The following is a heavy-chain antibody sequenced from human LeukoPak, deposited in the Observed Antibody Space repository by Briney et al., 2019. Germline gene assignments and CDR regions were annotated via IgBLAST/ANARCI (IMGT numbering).Heavy chain of an antibody. CDR1: GGSISSYY. D-gene: IGHD3-16*01. CDR3: ARDGGWGQMGTYYFDY. CDR2: IHTSGST. Sequence: SETLSLICTVSGGSISSYYRSWIRQPAGKGLEWIGRIHTSGSTNYNPSLKSRVTMSVETSKKQFSLKLTSVTAADTAVYYCARDGGWGQMGTYYFDYWGQGTMVTVSS. J-gene: IGHJ4*02. V-gene: IGHV4-4*07.